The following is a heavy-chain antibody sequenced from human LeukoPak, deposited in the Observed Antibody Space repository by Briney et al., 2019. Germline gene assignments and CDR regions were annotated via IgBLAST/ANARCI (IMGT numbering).Heavy chain of an antibody. V-gene: IGHV1-46*01. CDR2: INPSGGST. D-gene: IGHD5-18*01. CDR3: ARGGYSYRNWFDP. J-gene: IGHJ5*02. Sequence: GASVKVSCKASGYTFTSYSIHWVRQAPGQGLEWMGIINPSGGSTSYAQKFQGRVTMTRDTSTSTVYMEPSSLRSEDTAVYYCARGGYSYRNWFDPWGQGTLVTVSS. CDR1: GYTFTSYS.